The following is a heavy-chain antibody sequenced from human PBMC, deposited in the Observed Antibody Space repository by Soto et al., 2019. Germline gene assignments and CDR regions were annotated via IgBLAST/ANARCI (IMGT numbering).Heavy chain of an antibody. CDR1: GFTFSSYW. CDR3: ARGGIQDYGDYQDDLLYYYGMDV. CDR2: INSDGSST. Sequence: EVQLVESGGGLVQPGGSLRLSCAASGFTFSSYWMHWVRQAPGKGLVWVSRINSDGSSTSYADSVKGRFTISRDNAKNTLYLQMNSLRAEDTAVYYCARGGIQDYGDYQDDLLYYYGMDVWGQGTTVTVSS. D-gene: IGHD4-17*01. J-gene: IGHJ6*02. V-gene: IGHV3-74*01.